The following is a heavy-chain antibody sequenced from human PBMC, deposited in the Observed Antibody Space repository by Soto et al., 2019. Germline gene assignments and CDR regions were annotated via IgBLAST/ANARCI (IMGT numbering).Heavy chain of an antibody. V-gene: IGHV4-39*01. CDR2: IYKSGAT. Sequence: SETLSLTCTVSGASISTSTDWWGWVRQPPGKGLEWIASIYKSGATYFKPSLKSRVTISVDTSKNQISLKVTSVTAADTAVYFCTRLTGSSFFTYWGQGALVTVSS. D-gene: IGHD6-6*01. CDR1: GASISTSTDW. J-gene: IGHJ4*02. CDR3: TRLTGSSFFTY.